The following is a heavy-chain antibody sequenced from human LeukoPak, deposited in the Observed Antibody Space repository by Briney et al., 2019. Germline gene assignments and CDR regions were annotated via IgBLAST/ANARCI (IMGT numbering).Heavy chain of an antibody. CDR3: ARVDDSSGYYYTSLSY. Sequence: GGSLRLSCAASGFTVSSNYMSWVRQAPGKGLEWVSVIYSGGSTYYADSVKGRFTISRDNSKNTLYLQMNSLRAEDTAVYYCARVDDSSGYYYTSLSYWGQGTLVTVPS. J-gene: IGHJ4*02. CDR2: IYSGGST. V-gene: IGHV3-53*01. D-gene: IGHD3-22*01. CDR1: GFTVSSNY.